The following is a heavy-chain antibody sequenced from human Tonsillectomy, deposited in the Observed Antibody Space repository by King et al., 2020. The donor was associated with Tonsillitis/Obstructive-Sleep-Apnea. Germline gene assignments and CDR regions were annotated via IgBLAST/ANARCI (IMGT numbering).Heavy chain of an antibody. CDR3: ARVIVVVPAAPDY. Sequence: VQLVESGGGLVQPGRSLRLSCTASGFTFGDYGMSWVRQAPGKGLGWVGFIRSKTYGGTTEYAASVKGRFTISRDDSKSIAYLQMNSLKTEDTAMYYCARVIVVVPAAPDYWGQGTLVTVSS. D-gene: IGHD2-2*01. CDR2: IRSKTYGGTT. V-gene: IGHV3-49*04. CDR1: GFTFGDYG. J-gene: IGHJ4*02.